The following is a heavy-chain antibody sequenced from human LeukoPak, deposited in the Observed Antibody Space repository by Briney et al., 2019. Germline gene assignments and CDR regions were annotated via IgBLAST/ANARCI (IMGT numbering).Heavy chain of an antibody. CDR2: INPNSGGT. Sequence: ASVKVSCKASGYTFTGYYMHWVRRAPGQGLEWMGWINPNSGGTNYAQKFQGRVTMTRDTSISTAYMELSRLRSDDTAVYYCARDGRVLRFLGNWFDPWGQGTLVTVSS. D-gene: IGHD3-3*01. CDR1: GYTFTGYY. V-gene: IGHV1-2*02. CDR3: ARDGRVLRFLGNWFDP. J-gene: IGHJ5*02.